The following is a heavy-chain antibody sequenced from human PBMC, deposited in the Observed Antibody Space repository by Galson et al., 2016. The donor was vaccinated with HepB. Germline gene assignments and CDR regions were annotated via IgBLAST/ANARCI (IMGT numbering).Heavy chain of an antibody. CDR1: GLTVGGNY. CDR3: ARFGGANGGDWLDP. V-gene: IGHV3-53*01. D-gene: IGHD2-8*01. J-gene: IGHJ5*02. CDR2: IFSGGGT. Sequence: SLRLSCAVSGLTVGGNYMSWVRQAPGKGLEWVSSIFSGGGTYYADSLKGRVTISRDNSKNTLYLQMNNLRFDDTAVYYGARFGGANGGDWLDPWGQGTRVTVSS.